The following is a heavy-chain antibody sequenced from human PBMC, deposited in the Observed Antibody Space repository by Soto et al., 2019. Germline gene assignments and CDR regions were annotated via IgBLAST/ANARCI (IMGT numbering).Heavy chain of an antibody. V-gene: IGHV5-10-1*01. CDR1: GYXFTSYL. CDR2: IDPSDSYT. CDR3: ASNYYYDSSGGYGMDV. D-gene: IGHD3-22*01. J-gene: IGHJ6*02. Sequence: EXLKISCKCSGYXFTSYLVSWVRHMPGKGLELMGRIDPSDSYTNYSPSFQGHVTISADKSISTAYLQWSSLKASDTAMYYCASNYYYDSSGGYGMDVWGQGTTVTVSS.